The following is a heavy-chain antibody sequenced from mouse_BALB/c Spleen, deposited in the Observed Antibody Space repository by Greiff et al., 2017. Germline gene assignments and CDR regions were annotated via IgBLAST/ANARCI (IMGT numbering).Heavy chain of an antibody. J-gene: IGHJ4*01. CDR1: GFTFSSFG. CDR2: ISSGSSTI. V-gene: IGHV5-17*02. Sequence: EVQLVESGGGLVQPGGSRKLSCAASGFTFSSFGMHWVRQAPEKGLEWVAYISSGSSTIYYADTVKGRFTISRDNPKNTLFLQMTSLRSEDTAMYYCARSYYYGSKYYYAMDYWGQGTSVTVSS. D-gene: IGHD1-1*01. CDR3: ARSYYYGSKYYYAMDY.